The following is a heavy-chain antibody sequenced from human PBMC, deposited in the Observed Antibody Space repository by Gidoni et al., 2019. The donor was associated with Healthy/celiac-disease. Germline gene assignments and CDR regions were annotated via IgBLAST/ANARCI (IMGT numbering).Heavy chain of an antibody. Sequence: QVQLVESGGGVVQPGRSLRLSCAASGFTFSSYGMHWVRQAPGKGLEWVAVISYDGSNKYYADSVKGRFTISRDNSKNTLYLQMNSLRAEDTAVYYCAKDRLGATGPVDYWGQGTLVTVSS. CDR2: ISYDGSNK. D-gene: IGHD1-26*01. J-gene: IGHJ4*02. CDR1: GFTFSSYG. V-gene: IGHV3-30*18. CDR3: AKDRLGATGPVDY.